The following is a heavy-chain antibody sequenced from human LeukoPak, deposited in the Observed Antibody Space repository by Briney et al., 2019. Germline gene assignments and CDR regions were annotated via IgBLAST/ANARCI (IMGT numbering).Heavy chain of an antibody. V-gene: IGHV3-23*01. J-gene: IGHJ5*02. CDR2: LSDRGDIT. CDR1: RVTLITYA. Sequence: GGSLRLSCVASRVTLITYATSWVRQAPGKGLEWVSSLSDRGDITYYADSVKGRFTISRGNSKNTLYLQMNGLRADDTAVYYCVKQPSLRWFDPWGQGTLVIVSS. D-gene: IGHD1-14*01. CDR3: VKQPSLRWFDP.